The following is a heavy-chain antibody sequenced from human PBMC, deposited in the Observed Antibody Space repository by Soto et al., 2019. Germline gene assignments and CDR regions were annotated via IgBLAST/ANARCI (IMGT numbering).Heavy chain of an antibody. CDR3: ARQRWYSSSASSFDY. J-gene: IGHJ4*02. Sequence: QLQLQESGPGLVKPSETLSLTCTVSGGSISSSSYYWGWIRQPPGKGLEWFGSIYYSGSTYYNPSLKSRVTISVDTSKNQFSRKLSSVTAADTAVYYCARQRWYSSSASSFDYWGQGTLVTVSS. CDR2: IYYSGST. CDR1: GGSISSSSYY. V-gene: IGHV4-39*01. D-gene: IGHD6-6*01.